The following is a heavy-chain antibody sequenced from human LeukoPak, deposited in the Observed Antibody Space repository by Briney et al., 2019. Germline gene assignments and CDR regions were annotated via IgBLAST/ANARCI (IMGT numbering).Heavy chain of an antibody. D-gene: IGHD3-3*01. CDR1: GVSISSSNY. Sequence: SETLSLTCAVFGVSISSSNYWNWVRQSPGKGLEWIGEIYHTGTTDYNPSLKSRLTMSLDKSKNEFSLKLTSVTAADTAVSYCAREGILGKGDAFDIWGHGTMVTVSS. CDR3: AREGILGKGDAFDI. J-gene: IGHJ3*02. CDR2: IYHTGTT. V-gene: IGHV4-4*02.